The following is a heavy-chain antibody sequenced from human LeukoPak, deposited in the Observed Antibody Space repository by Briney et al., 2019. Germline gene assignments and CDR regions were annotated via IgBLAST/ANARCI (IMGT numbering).Heavy chain of an antibody. CDR3: ARFGTSGYYGDY. D-gene: IGHD3-22*01. V-gene: IGHV3-11*04. Sequence: GGSLRLSCAASGFTFRDYYMSWIRQAPGKGLEWLSYISDSGDTIYYADSVKGRFTISRDNAKNSLYLQMNSPRAEDTAVYYCARFGTSGYYGDYWGQGTLVTVSS. CDR2: ISDSGDTI. J-gene: IGHJ4*02. CDR1: GFTFRDYY.